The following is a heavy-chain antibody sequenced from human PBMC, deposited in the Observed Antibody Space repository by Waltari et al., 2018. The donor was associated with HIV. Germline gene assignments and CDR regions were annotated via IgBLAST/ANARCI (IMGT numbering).Heavy chain of an antibody. J-gene: IGHJ4*02. D-gene: IGHD6-19*01. Sequence: QVQLQESGPGLVKPSETLSLTCTVSGGSISSYYWSWIRQPPGKGLEWIGYIYYSGSTNYNPSLKSRVTISVDTSKNQFSLKLSSVTAADTAVYYCARQAVFWGQGTLVTVSS. CDR2: IYYSGST. V-gene: IGHV4-59*08. CDR1: GGSISSYY. CDR3: ARQAVF.